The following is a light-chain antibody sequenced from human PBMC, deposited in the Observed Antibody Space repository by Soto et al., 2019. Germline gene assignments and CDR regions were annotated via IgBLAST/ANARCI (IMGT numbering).Light chain of an antibody. J-gene: IGKJ2*01. CDR2: DAS. CDR3: QQYDTLPL. V-gene: IGKV1-33*01. CDR1: QDISNY. Sequence: DIQMTQSPSSLSASVGDRVTITCQASQDISNYLNWYQQKPGKAPKLLIYDASNLETGVPSRFSGSGSAKDFTFTISSLQPEDMATYYCQQYDTLPLFGQGTKREIK.